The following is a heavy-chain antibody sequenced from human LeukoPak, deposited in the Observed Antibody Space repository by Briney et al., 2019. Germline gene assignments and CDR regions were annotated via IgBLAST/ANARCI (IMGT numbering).Heavy chain of an antibody. J-gene: IGHJ4*02. D-gene: IGHD2-2*01. CDR2: IWPSGST. Sequence: PSETLSLTCSVSGGSISSGPYFWSWIRQSPGQGLEWIGYIWPSGSTNYNPSLKSRVTISVDTSKNQFSLKLSSVTAADTAVYYCARRYCSSTSCYFDYWGQGTLVTVSS. CDR3: ARRYCSSTSCYFDY. V-gene: IGHV4-30-2*06. CDR1: GGSISSGPYF.